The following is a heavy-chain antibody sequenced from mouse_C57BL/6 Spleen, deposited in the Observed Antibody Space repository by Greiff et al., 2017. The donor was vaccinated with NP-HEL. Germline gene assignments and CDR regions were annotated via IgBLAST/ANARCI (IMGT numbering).Heavy chain of an antibody. CDR3: ARGNDGYDGFAY. D-gene: IGHD2-2*01. J-gene: IGHJ3*01. CDR1: GFTFSSYA. CDR2: ISAGGGYT. Sequence: EVQLVESGGGLVKPGGSLKLSCAASGFTFSSYAMHWVRQTTEKSLEWVGTISAGGGYTYYTDKVKGRATISRDKSNNNLYLQMSHLKYEDTAMYYCARGNDGYDGFAYWGQGTLVTVSA. V-gene: IGHV5-4*01.